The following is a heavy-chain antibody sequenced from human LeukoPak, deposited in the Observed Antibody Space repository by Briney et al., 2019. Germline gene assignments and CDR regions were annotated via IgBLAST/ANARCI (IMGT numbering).Heavy chain of an antibody. Sequence: SETLSLTCTVSGGSISTSSYYWGWIRQPPGKGLEWIGSMFYSGSTYYKPSLKSRVTISVDTSKNQFSLKLSSVTAADTAVYYCARQPSLSYCSGGTCWFDLWGQGSLVTVSS. CDR1: GGSISTSSYY. J-gene: IGHJ5*02. CDR3: ARQPSLSYCSGGTCWFDL. D-gene: IGHD2-15*01. CDR2: MFYSGST. V-gene: IGHV4-39*01.